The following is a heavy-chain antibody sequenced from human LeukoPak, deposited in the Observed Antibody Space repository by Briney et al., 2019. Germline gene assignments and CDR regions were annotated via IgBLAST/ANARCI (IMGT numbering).Heavy chain of an antibody. Sequence: SETLSLTCIISGGSIGPYYWSWIRQAAGKGPEWIERIYTTGTADYNPSLKGRVFLSVDTSKNQFSLKVTSVTAADTAVYYCARDHSSSSWMDSFEIWGPGTKVTVSS. V-gene: IGHV4-4*07. D-gene: IGHD6-6*01. J-gene: IGHJ3*02. CDR3: ARDHSSSSWMDSFEI. CDR2: IYTTGTA. CDR1: GGSIGPYY.